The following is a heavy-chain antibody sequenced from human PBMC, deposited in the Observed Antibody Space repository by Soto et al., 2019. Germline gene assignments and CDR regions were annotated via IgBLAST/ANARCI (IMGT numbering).Heavy chain of an antibody. D-gene: IGHD3-3*01. V-gene: IGHV1-69*02. J-gene: IGHJ6*03. CDR3: ASGRVYDFWSGFDQRGGYSYMDV. Sequence: QVQLVQSGAEVKKPGSSVKVSCKASGGTFSSYTISWVRQAPGQGLEWMGRIIPILGIANYAQKFQGRVTITADKSTSTAYMELSSWRSEDTAVYYCASGRVYDFWSGFDQRGGYSYMDVWGKGTTVTVSS. CDR1: GGTFSSYT. CDR2: IIPILGIA.